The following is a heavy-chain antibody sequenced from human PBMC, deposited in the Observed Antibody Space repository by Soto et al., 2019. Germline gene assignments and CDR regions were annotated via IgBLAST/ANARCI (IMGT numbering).Heavy chain of an antibody. Sequence: PGESLKISCKGSGYSFTNYWIACVRQMPGKGLEWMGIIYPGDSDTRYSPSFQGQVTISADKSIGTAYLQWRSLRASDTAMYYCARPRSGSYRLDYYGMDVWGQGTTVTVSS. CDR3: ARPRSGSYRLDYYGMDV. CDR1: GYSFTNYW. D-gene: IGHD3-10*01. V-gene: IGHV5-51*01. J-gene: IGHJ6*01. CDR2: IYPGDSDT.